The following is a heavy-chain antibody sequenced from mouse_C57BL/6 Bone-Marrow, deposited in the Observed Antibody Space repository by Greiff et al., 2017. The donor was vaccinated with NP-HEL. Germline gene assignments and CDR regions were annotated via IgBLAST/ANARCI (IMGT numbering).Heavy chain of an antibody. CDR3: ARPYYYGSSWYFDV. Sequence: QVQLQQPGTELVKPGASVKLSCKASGYTFTSYWMHWVKQRPGQGLEWIGNINPSNGGTNSNEKFKSKATLTVAKSSSTAYMQLSSLTSEDSAVYYCARPYYYGSSWYFDVWGTGTTVTVSS. D-gene: IGHD1-1*01. CDR2: INPSNGGT. J-gene: IGHJ1*03. V-gene: IGHV1-53*01. CDR1: GYTFTSYW.